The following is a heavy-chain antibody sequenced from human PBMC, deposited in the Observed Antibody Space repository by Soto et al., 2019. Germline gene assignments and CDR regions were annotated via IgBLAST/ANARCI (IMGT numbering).Heavy chain of an antibody. CDR1: GYTFTSYY. CDR3: ARASSGWSPNDY. V-gene: IGHV1-46*01. J-gene: IGHJ4*02. D-gene: IGHD6-19*01. Sequence: QVQLVQSGAEVKKPGASVKVSCKASGYTFTSYYMHWVRQAPGQRLEWMGIINPSGGSTSYPQKFQDRVTVTRDTSTCTVYMELSSLRSEDTAVYYCARASSGWSPNDYWGQGTLVTVSS. CDR2: INPSGGST.